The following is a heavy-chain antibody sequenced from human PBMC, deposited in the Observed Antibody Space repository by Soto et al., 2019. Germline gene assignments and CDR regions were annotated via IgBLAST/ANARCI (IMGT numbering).Heavy chain of an antibody. CDR3: ARDKITGLFDY. D-gene: IGHD2-8*02. V-gene: IGHV4-4*02. Sequence: SETLSLTCTVSGGSMSSSNWWNWVRQPPGKGLEWIGEAHHSGRTNYNPSLKSRVTISVDRSQNLFSLKLASVTAADTAVYYCARDKITGLFDYWGQGTLVTVS. J-gene: IGHJ4*02. CDR1: GGSMSSSNW. CDR2: AHHSGRT.